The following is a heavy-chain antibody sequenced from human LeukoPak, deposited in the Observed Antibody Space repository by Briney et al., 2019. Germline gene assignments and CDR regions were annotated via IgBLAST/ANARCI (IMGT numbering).Heavy chain of an antibody. J-gene: IGHJ6*02. CDR3: AKDRVTTPPYDYYGMDV. D-gene: IGHD4-17*01. V-gene: IGHV3-30*18. Sequence: GGSLRLSCAASGFTFSSYGMHWVRQAPGKGLEWVAVISYDGSNKYYADSVKGRFTISRDNSKNTLYLQMNSLRAEDTAVYYCAKDRVTTPPYDYYGMDVWGQGTTVTVSS. CDR1: GFTFSSYG. CDR2: ISYDGSNK.